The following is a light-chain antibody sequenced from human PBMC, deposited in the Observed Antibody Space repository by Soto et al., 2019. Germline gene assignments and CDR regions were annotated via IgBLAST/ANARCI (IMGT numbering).Light chain of an antibody. CDR2: AIS. CDR1: QIITNY. V-gene: IGKV1-39*01. Sequence: DIQMTQSPSSLSASVGDRFTITCRASQIITNYLNWYQQKPGKAPRLLMYAISTLQSGVPSRFGGSGSGTEFTLTISSLQPDDFATYYCQQSYSTPYTFGQGTTVDIK. J-gene: IGKJ2*01. CDR3: QQSYSTPYT.